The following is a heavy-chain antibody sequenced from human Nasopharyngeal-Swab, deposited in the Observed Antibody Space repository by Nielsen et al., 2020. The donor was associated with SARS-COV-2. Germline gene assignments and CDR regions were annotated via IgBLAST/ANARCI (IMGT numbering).Heavy chain of an antibody. D-gene: IGHD3-22*01. CDR3: ARGAAGYYDSSGYPYFDY. V-gene: IGHV4-34*01. CDR1: GGSFSGYY. J-gene: IGHJ4*01. CDR2: INHSGST. Sequence: SETLSLTCAVYGGSFSGYYWSWIRQPPGKGLEWIGEINHSGSTNYNPSLKSRVTISVDTSKNQFSLKLSSVTAADTAVYYCARGAAGYYDSSGYPYFDYWGHGTLVTVSS.